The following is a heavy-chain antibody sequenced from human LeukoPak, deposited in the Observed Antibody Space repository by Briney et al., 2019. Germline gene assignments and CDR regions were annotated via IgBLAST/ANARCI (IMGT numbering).Heavy chain of an antibody. CDR1: GYTFTNFG. CDR2: ISAYT. CDR3: ARGGGLVPGTWFDP. V-gene: IGHV1-18*01. J-gene: IGHJ5*02. Sequence: GASVKVSCKASGYTFTNFGISWVRQAPGQGLEWMGWISAYTNYAQEFQGRVTMTTDASTSTAYLGLRSLRSDDTAVYYCARGGGLVPGTWFDPWGQGTLVTVSS. D-gene: IGHD6-19*01.